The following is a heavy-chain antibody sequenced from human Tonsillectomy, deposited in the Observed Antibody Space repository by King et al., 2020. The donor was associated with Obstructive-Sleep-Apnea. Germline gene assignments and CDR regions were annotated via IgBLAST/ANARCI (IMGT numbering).Heavy chain of an antibody. V-gene: IGHV3-30*04. Sequence: QVQLVESGGGVVQPGRYLRLSCAASGFTFSSYAMHWVRQAPGKGLEWVAVISYEGSDKNYAYSVKGRFTISRDNSKNTLYLQMNSLRAVDTAVFYCARSVYDSGCFWASYSYGMDVWGQGTTVIVSS. CDR2: ISYEGSDK. D-gene: IGHD3-22*01. CDR1: GFTFSSYA. CDR3: ARSVYDSGCFWASYSYGMDV. J-gene: IGHJ6*02.